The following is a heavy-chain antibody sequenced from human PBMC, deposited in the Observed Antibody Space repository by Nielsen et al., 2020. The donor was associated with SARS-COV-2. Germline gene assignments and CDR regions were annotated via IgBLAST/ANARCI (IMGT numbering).Heavy chain of an antibody. CDR2: ISSSGSTI. CDR3: ASDPAYYDSSGSDAFDI. D-gene: IGHD3-22*01. CDR1: GFTFSDYY. J-gene: IGHJ3*02. Sequence: GESLKISCAASGFTFSDYYMSWIRQAPGKGLEWVSYISSSGSTIYYADSVKGRFTISRDNAKNSLYLQMNSLRAEDTAVYYCASDPAYYDSSGSDAFDIWGQGTMVTVSS. V-gene: IGHV3-11*01.